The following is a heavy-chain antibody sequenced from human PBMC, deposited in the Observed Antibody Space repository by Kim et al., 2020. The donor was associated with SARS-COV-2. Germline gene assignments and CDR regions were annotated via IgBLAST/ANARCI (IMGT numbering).Heavy chain of an antibody. D-gene: IGHD3-9*01. Sequence: GGSLRLSCAASGFTFSSYAMSWVRQAPGKGLEWVSALSGSGGSTYYADSVKGRFTISRDNSKNTLYLQMNSLRAEDTAVYYCARSNFRDILTGYLAYWGQGTLVTVSS. J-gene: IGHJ4*02. CDR3: ARSNFRDILTGYLAY. CDR2: LSGSGGST. V-gene: IGHV3-23*01. CDR1: GFTFSSYA.